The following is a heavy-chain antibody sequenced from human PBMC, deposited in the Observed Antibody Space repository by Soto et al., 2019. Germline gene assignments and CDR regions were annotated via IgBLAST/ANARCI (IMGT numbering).Heavy chain of an antibody. CDR3: ARDRRRTSVTTTFDY. V-gene: IGHV3-33*01. CDR2: IWYDGSNK. Sequence: QAGGSLRLSCAASGFTFSSHGMHWVRQAPGKGLEWMAVIWYDGSNKYYADSVKGRFTISRDNSKNTLYLQMNSLRAEDTAVYYCARDRRRTSVTTTFDYWGQGTLVTVSS. CDR1: GFTFSSHG. D-gene: IGHD4-17*01. J-gene: IGHJ4*02.